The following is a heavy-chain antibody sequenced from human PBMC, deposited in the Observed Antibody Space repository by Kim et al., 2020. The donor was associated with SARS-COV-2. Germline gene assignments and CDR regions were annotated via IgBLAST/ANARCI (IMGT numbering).Heavy chain of an antibody. D-gene: IGHD6-13*01. CDR1: GGSISIYY. CDR3: ARQASSWYPGGSGFDP. Sequence: SETLSLTCTVSGGSISIYYWSWIRQPPGKGLEWIANNYYSGSTNYNPSLKSRVTISVDTSKNQFSLTLSSVTAADTAVYYCARQASSWYPGGSGFDPWG. V-gene: IGHV4-59*08. CDR2: NYYSGST. J-gene: IGHJ5*02.